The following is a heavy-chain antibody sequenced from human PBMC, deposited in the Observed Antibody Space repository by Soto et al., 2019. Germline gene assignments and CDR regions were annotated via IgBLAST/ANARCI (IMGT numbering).Heavy chain of an antibody. CDR2: IYSGGST. CDR1: GFTVSSNY. CDR3: ARTCSGGTCSFDY. Sequence: GGSLRLSCAASGFTVSSNYRSWVRQAPGKGLEWVSVIYSGGSTYYADSVKGRFTISRDNSENTLYLQMNSLRAEDTAVYYCARTCSGGTCSFDYWGQGTLVTVSS. D-gene: IGHD2-15*01. V-gene: IGHV3-66*01. J-gene: IGHJ4*02.